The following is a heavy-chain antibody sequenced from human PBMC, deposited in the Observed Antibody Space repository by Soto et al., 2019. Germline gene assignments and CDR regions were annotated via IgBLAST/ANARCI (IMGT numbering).Heavy chain of an antibody. V-gene: IGHV4-30-4*01. CDR2: IYYSGST. CDR1: GGSISSGDYY. CDR3: ARSAQGWEWFDP. D-gene: IGHD1-26*01. J-gene: IGHJ5*02. Sequence: QVQLQESGPGLVKPSQTLSLTCTVSGGSISSGDYYWSWIRQPPGKGLEWIGYIYYSGSTYYNPSLKSRVTLSVDPSKNQFSLKLSSVTAADTAVYYCARSAQGWEWFDPWGQGTLVTVSS.